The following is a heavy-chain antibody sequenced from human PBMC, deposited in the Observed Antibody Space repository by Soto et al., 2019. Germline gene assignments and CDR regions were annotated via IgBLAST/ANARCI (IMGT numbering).Heavy chain of an antibody. Sequence: EVQLVESGGGLVKPGGSLRLSCAASGFTFSNAWMSWVRQAPGKGLEWVGRIKSKTDGGTTDYAAPVKGRFTISRDDSKNTLYLQMNSLKTEDTAVYYCTTTLGYCSGGSCYSGSDYYYYYGMDVWGQGTTVTVSS. CDR3: TTTLGYCSGGSCYSGSDYYYYYGMDV. CDR2: IKSKTDGGTT. CDR1: GFTFSNAW. D-gene: IGHD2-15*01. J-gene: IGHJ6*02. V-gene: IGHV3-15*01.